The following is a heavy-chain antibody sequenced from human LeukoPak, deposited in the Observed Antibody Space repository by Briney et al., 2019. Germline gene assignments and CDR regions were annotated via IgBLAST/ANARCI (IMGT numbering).Heavy chain of an antibody. CDR1: GGSISSYY. V-gene: IGHV4-4*07. CDR3: ASTLQSIFDY. CDR2: IYTSRST. Sequence: PSETLSLTCTVSGGSISSYYWTWIRQPAGKGLEWIGHIYTSRSTNYNPSLKSRVTMSVDTSKNQFSLKLNSVTAADTAVYYCASTLQSIFDYWGQGILVTVSS. J-gene: IGHJ4*02. D-gene: IGHD4-11*01.